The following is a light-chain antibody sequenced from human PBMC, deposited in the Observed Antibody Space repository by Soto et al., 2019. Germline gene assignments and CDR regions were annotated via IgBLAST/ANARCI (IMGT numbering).Light chain of an antibody. CDR1: QSISSY. CDR2: AAS. J-gene: IGKJ1*01. Sequence: DIQMTQSPSSLSASVGDRVTITCRASQSISSYLNWYQQKPGKAPKLLIYAASSLQSGVQSRFSGSASGTDFTLTISSLQPEDFATYYCQQSYSIPWTFGQGTKVEIK. V-gene: IGKV1-39*01. CDR3: QQSYSIPWT.